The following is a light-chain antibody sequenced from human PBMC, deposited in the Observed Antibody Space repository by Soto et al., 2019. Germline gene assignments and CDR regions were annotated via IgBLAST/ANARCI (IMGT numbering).Light chain of an antibody. CDR1: QSVSSN. J-gene: IGKJ4*01. CDR3: QQYNNWPLT. Sequence: EIVMTQSPATLSVSPGERATLSCRASQSVSSNLAWYQQKPGQAPRLLIYGASTGATGIPARFSGSESGTEFTLTIRSLQSEDFAVYYCQQYNNWPLTFGGGTKVDI. V-gene: IGKV3-15*01. CDR2: GAS.